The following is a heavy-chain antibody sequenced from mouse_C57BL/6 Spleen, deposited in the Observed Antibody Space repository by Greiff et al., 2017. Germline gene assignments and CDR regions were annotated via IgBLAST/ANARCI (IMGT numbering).Heavy chain of an antibody. Sequence: EVQGVESGGGLVKPGGSLKLSCAASGFTFSSYTMSWVRQTPEKRLEWVATISGGGGNTYYPDSVKGRFTISRDNAKNTLYLQMSSLRSEDTALYYCARLRGSSLWYFDVWGTGTTVTVSS. CDR3: ARLRGSSLWYFDV. D-gene: IGHD1-1*01. V-gene: IGHV5-9*01. CDR1: GFTFSSYT. CDR2: ISGGGGNT. J-gene: IGHJ1*03.